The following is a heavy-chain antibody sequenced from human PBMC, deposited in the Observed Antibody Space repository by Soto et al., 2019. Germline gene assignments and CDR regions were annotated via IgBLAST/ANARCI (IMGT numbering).Heavy chain of an antibody. D-gene: IGHD3-16*01. CDR2: IITSLGEA. CDR1: GGTSNS. CDR3: ALEGGLYYIDY. V-gene: IGHV1-69*08. J-gene: IGHJ4*02. Sequence: QVQPVQSGAEVKKPGSSVRVSCKTSGGTSNSVSWVRQAPGQGLEWMGRIITSLGEATYAQKLQGRVTITADRSTNTVYMGVTSLRSEDTAGYFCALEGGLYYIDYWGQGTLVTVSA.